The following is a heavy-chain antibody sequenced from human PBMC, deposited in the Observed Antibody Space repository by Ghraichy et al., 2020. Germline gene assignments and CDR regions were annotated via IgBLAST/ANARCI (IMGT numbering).Heavy chain of an antibody. CDR3: ARHNYKLSGGGMDV. Sequence: ASVKVSCKTSGYTFNTYGISWVRQAPGQGLEWLGWISPYNGDTSYAQKVQGRVTVTTDTPTSTVSIELRSLRADDTAVYYCARHNYKLSGGGMDVWGQGTTVTVSS. CDR2: ISPYNGDT. D-gene: IGHD5-24*01. J-gene: IGHJ6*02. CDR1: GYTFNTYG. V-gene: IGHV1-18*01.